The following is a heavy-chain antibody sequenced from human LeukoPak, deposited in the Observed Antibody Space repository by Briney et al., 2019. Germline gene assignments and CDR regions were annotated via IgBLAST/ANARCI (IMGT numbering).Heavy chain of an antibody. Sequence: ASVKVSCKASGGTFSSYAISWVRQAPGQGLEWMGWINPYSGGTNYAQKFQGRVTMTRDTSISTAYIELSRLRSDDTAVYYCARDYYDSSGYYFSVEYYFDYWGQGTLVTVSS. D-gene: IGHD3-22*01. CDR3: ARDYYDSSGYYFSVEYYFDY. CDR1: GGTFSSYA. CDR2: INPYSGGT. J-gene: IGHJ4*02. V-gene: IGHV1-2*02.